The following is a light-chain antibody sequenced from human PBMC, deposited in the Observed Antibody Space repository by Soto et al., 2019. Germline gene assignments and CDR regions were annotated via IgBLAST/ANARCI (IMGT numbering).Light chain of an antibody. CDR1: SSNIGAGYD. CDR3: QSYDISLSVSVI. V-gene: IGLV1-40*01. Sequence: QSALTQPPSVSGAPGQRVTISCTGSSSNIGAGYDVQWYQQLPGAAPKLLIFDNSNRPSGVPDRFSGSRSGTSASLAITGLQAEDEADYFCQSYDISLSVSVIFGGGTKLTVL. J-gene: IGLJ2*01. CDR2: DNS.